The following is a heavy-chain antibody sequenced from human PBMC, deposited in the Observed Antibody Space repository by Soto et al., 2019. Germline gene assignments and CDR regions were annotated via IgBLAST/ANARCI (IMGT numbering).Heavy chain of an antibody. D-gene: IGHD3-10*01. CDR1: GYTFTSYA. CDR3: ASEVPFYYGSGSVDY. J-gene: IGHJ4*02. CDR2: INAGNGNT. V-gene: IGHV1-3*01. Sequence: QVQLVQSGAEVKKPGASVKVSCKASGYTFTSYAMHWVRQAPGQRLEWMGWINAGNGNTKYSQRFQGRVTITRDTSASTAYMELSSLRSEDTAVYSCASEVPFYYGSGSVDYWGQGTRVTVSS.